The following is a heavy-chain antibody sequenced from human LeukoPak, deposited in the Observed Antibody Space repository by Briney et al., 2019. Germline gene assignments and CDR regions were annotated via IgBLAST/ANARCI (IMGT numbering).Heavy chain of an antibody. CDR2: IDSDGSST. CDR1: GFTFEDYA. D-gene: IGHD1-26*01. V-gene: IGHV3-74*01. J-gene: IGHJ4*02. CDR3: ARGGTSGSLIY. Sequence: PGGSLRLSCAASGFTFEDYAMHWVRQAPGKGLVWVSRIDSDGSSTIYADSVKGRFTISRDNAKNTLYLQMNSLRAEDTAVYYCARGGTSGSLIYWGQGTLVTVSS.